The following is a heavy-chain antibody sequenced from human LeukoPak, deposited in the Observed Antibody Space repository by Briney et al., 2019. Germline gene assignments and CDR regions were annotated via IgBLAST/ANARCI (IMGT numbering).Heavy chain of an antibody. CDR2: IYPGDSDT. D-gene: IGHD3-10*01. J-gene: IGHJ5*02. CDR3: ARAKLVRGVMHWFDP. CDR1: GYSFTSYW. Sequence: GESLKICCTGSGYSFTSYWNGGVRQMAGKRQELIWIIYPGDSDTRYSPSFQGQVTISADMSNSTAYLQWSSLKASDTAMYYCARAKLVRGVMHWFDPWGQRTLVTVSS. V-gene: IGHV5-51*01.